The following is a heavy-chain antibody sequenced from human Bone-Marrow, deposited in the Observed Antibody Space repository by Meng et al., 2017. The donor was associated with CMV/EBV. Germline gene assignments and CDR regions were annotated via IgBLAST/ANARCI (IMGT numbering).Heavy chain of an antibody. CDR2: ISPNSGGT. CDR3: ARVHIAAAGYYYNGMDV. CDR1: GYTFTSYG. V-gene: IGHV1-2*02. J-gene: IGHJ6*02. D-gene: IGHD6-13*01. Sequence: ASVKVSCKASGYTFTSYGISWVRQAPGQGLEWLGWISPNSGGTNYAQKFQGRVTMTRDTSISTAYMELSRLRSDDTAVYYCARVHIAAAGYYYNGMDVWGQGTTVTVSS.